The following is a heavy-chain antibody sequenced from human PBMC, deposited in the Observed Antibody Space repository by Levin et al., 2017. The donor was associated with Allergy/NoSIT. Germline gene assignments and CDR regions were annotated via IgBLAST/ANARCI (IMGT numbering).Heavy chain of an antibody. V-gene: IGHV3-30*04. D-gene: IGHD4-17*01. J-gene: IGHJ6*02. Sequence: PGGSLRLSCAASGFTFSSYAMHWVRQAPGKGLEWVAVISYDGSNKYYADSVKGRFTISRDNSKNTLYLQMNSLRAEDTAVYYCARDRRRVSHGDYPYYYYYGMDVWGQGTTVTVSS. CDR1: GFTFSSYA. CDR3: ARDRRRVSHGDYPYYYYYGMDV. CDR2: ISYDGSNK.